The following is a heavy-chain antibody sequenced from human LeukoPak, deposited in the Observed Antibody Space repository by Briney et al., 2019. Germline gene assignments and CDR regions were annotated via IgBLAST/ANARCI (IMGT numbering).Heavy chain of an antibody. Sequence: GGSLRLSCAASGFTFSSNAMTWVRQAPGKGLEWVSAIHGSDDNTHYADSVKGRFTISRDKSKNTLYLQMNSLRADDTAVYYCAKDLLRWSFDYWGQGTLVSVSS. CDR1: GFTFSSNA. V-gene: IGHV3-23*01. CDR3: AKDLLRWSFDY. D-gene: IGHD4-23*01. J-gene: IGHJ4*02. CDR2: IHGSDDNT.